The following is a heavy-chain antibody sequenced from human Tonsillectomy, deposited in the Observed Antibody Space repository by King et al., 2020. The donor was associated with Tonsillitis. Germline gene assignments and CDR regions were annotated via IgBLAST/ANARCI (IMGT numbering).Heavy chain of an antibody. Sequence: VPLQESGPGLVKPSQTLSLTCTVSGGSISSGSYYWSWIRQPAGKGLEWIGRIYTSGSTNYNPSLKSRVTISVDTSKNQFSLKLSSVTAADTAVYYCARVRSSLYYYDSSGYFDYWGQGTLVTVSS. CDR2: IYTSGST. D-gene: IGHD3-22*01. J-gene: IGHJ4*02. V-gene: IGHV4-61*02. CDR1: GGSISSGSYY. CDR3: ARVRSSLYYYDSSGYFDY.